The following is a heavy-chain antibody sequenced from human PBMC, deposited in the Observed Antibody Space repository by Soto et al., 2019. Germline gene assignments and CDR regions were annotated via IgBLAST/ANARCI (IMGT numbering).Heavy chain of an antibody. J-gene: IGHJ4*02. V-gene: IGHV3-30-3*01. CDR3: ASTIVQGQRNRGYYFDY. D-gene: IGHD6-25*01. CDR2: ISYDGSNK. CDR1: GFTFSSYA. Sequence: GGSLRLSCAASGFTFSSYAMHWVRQAPGKGLEWVAVISYDGSNKYYADSVKGRFTISRDNSKNTLYLQMNSLRAGDTAVYYCASTIVQGQRNRGYYFDYWGQGTLVTVSS.